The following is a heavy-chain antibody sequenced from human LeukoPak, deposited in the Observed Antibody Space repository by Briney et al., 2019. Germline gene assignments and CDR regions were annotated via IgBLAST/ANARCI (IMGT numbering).Heavy chain of an antibody. D-gene: IGHD6-13*01. V-gene: IGHV1-46*01. CDR1: GYTFTSYY. CDR3: ASAFWPGIAAAGDYFDY. J-gene: IGHJ4*02. Sequence: ASVKDSCKASGYTFTSYYMHWVRQAPGQGLEWMGIINPSGGSTRYAQKFQGRVTMTRDTSTSTVYMELRSLRSEDTAVYDCASAFWPGIAAAGDYFDYWGQGTLVTVSS. CDR2: INPSGGST.